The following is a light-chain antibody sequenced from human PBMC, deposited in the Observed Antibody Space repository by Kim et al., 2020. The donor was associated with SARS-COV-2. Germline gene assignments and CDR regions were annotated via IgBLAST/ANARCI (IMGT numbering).Light chain of an antibody. Sequence: GQSVTISCTGTRSDVGGYNYVSWYQPHPGNAPHLMIYEVSKRPSGVPDRFSGSKSGNTASLTVSGLQAEDEADYYCSSYAGSNNLVFGGGTKLTVL. V-gene: IGLV2-8*01. CDR3: SSYAGSNNLV. CDR2: EVS. CDR1: RSDVGGYNY. J-gene: IGLJ2*01.